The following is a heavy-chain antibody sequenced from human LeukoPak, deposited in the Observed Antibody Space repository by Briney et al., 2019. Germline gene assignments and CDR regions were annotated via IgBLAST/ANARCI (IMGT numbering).Heavy chain of an antibody. D-gene: IGHD6-25*01. CDR3: ARGGHFEY. V-gene: IGHV6-1*01. CDR1: GDSVSSDSSA. J-gene: IGHJ4*02. CDR2: TYYRSRWYY. Sequence: SQTLSLTCAISGDSVSSDSSAWNWFRQSPSRGPEWLGRTYYRSRWYYDYAVSVKSRITINPDTSNNQFSLQLNSVTPEDTAVYYCARGGHFEYWGQGTLVTVSS.